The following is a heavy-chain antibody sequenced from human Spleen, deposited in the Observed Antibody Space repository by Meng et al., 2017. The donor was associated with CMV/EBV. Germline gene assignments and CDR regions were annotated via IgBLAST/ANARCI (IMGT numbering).Heavy chain of an antibody. CDR1: GYTFTGYY. CDR2: INPNSGGT. D-gene: IGHD2-2*01. CDR3: ARDGYIVVVPAAIRYYYYYGMDV. V-gene: IGHV1-2*02. J-gene: IGHJ6*02. Sequence: ASVKVSCKASGYTFTGYYMHWVRQAPGQGLEWMGWINPNSGGTNYAQKFQGRVTMTRDTSISTAYMELSRLRSDDTAVYYCARDGYIVVVPAAIRYYYYYGMDVWGQGTTVTVSS.